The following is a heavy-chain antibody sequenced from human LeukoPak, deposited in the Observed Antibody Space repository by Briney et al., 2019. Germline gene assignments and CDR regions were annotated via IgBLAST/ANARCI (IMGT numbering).Heavy chain of an antibody. Sequence: ASVKASCKASGGTFSSYAIIWVRQAPGQGLEWMGRIIPILGIANYAQKFQGRVTITADKSTSTAYMELSSLRSEDTAVYYCARGGYGSGSYSDWGQGTLVTVSS. CDR2: IIPILGIA. CDR1: GGTFSSYA. CDR3: ARGGYGSGSYSD. D-gene: IGHD3-10*01. J-gene: IGHJ4*02. V-gene: IGHV1-69*04.